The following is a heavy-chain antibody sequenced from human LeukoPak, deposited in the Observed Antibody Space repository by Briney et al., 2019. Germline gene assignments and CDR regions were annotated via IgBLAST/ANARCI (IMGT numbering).Heavy chain of an antibody. J-gene: IGHJ4*02. V-gene: IGHV3-30*04. CDR3: AKESVLLWFGDFDY. CDR1: GFTFSSSA. Sequence: QPGRSLRLSCAASGFTFSSSAMHWVRQAPGKGLEWVAAFLYDGSNKSYADSVKGRFTISRDNSKNTLYLQMNSLRAEDTAVYYCAKESVLLWFGDFDYWGQGTLVTVSS. CDR2: FLYDGSNK. D-gene: IGHD3-10*01.